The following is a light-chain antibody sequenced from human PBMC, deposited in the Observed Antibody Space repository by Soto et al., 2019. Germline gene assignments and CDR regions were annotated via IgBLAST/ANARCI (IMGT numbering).Light chain of an antibody. CDR3: FLSYGGALDWV. J-gene: IGLJ3*02. Sequence: QAVVPKEPSLTLPPGGTLTPTGGSSLGAATSRHYPYWIQQRPGQVPTTLIYDTTNKHSWTPARFSGSLLGGKAALTLSGAQPEDEAEYYCFLSYGGALDWVFGGGTKLTVL. CDR2: DTT. V-gene: IGLV7-46*01. CDR1: LGAATSRHY.